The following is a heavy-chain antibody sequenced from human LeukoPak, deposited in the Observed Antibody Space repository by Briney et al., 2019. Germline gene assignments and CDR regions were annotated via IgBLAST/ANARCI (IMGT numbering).Heavy chain of an antibody. J-gene: IGHJ4*02. Sequence: SETLSLTCAVYGGSFSGYYWSWIRQPPGKGLEWIGYIYYSGSTNYNPSLKSRVTISVDTSKNRFSLKLSSVTAADTAVYYCARYYDILTGEYYFDYWGQGTLVTVSS. CDR3: ARYYDILTGEYYFDY. CDR1: GGSFSGYY. V-gene: IGHV4-59*08. CDR2: IYYSGST. D-gene: IGHD3-9*01.